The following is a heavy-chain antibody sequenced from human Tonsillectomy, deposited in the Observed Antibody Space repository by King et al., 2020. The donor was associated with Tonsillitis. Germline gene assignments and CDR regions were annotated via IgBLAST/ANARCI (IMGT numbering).Heavy chain of an antibody. V-gene: IGHV1-46*01. J-gene: IGHJ6*02. Sequence: VQLVESGAEVKKPGASVKVSCKASGYTFTSYYMHWVRQAPGQGLEWMGIINPSGGSTSYAQKFQGRVTMTRDTSTSTVYMELSSLRFEDTAVYYCARTTVTPFLFFHYYYGIDVWGQGTTVTVSS. CDR3: ARTTVTPFLFFHYYYGIDV. D-gene: IGHD4-11*01. CDR2: INPSGGST. CDR1: GYTFTSYY.